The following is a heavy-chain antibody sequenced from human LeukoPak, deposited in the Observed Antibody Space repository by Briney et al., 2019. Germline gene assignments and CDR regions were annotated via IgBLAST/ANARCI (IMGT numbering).Heavy chain of an antibody. D-gene: IGHD3-22*01. CDR1: GLTFSSYT. CDR2: ISSSSSYI. Sequence: GGSLRLSCAASGLTFSSYTLNWVRQAPGKGLEWVSSISSSSSYIYYADSLKGRFTISRDNAKNSLYLQMNSLRAEDTAVYYCATSYYYDSSGYSYWGQGTLVTVSS. J-gene: IGHJ4*02. V-gene: IGHV3-21*01. CDR3: ATSYYYDSSGYSY.